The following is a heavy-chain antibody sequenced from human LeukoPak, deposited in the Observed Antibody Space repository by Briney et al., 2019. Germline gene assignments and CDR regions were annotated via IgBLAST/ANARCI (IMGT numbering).Heavy chain of an antibody. CDR3: ARDLGVWGSYRYGWFDP. D-gene: IGHD3-16*02. CDR1: GYTFTGYY. CDR2: INPNSGGT. Sequence: GASVKVSCKASGYTFTGYYMHWVRQAPGQGLEWMGWINPNSGGTNYAQKFQGRVTMTRDTSISTAYMELSRLRSDDTAVYYCARDLGVWGSYRYGWFDPWGQGTLVTVSS. J-gene: IGHJ5*02. V-gene: IGHV1-2*02.